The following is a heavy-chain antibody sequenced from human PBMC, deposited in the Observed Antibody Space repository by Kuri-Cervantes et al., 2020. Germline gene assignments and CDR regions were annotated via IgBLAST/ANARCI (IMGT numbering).Heavy chain of an antibody. CDR2: IGTAGDT. Sequence: GGSLRLSCAASGFTFSSYDMHWVRQATGKGLEWVSAIGTAGDTYYPGSVKGRFTISKDNAKNSLFLQMNSLRTEDTALYYCAKAELSGSGTWYYFDYWGQGTLVTVSS. J-gene: IGHJ4*02. D-gene: IGHD3-10*01. CDR3: AKAELSGSGTWYYFDY. V-gene: IGHV3-13*01. CDR1: GFTFSSYD.